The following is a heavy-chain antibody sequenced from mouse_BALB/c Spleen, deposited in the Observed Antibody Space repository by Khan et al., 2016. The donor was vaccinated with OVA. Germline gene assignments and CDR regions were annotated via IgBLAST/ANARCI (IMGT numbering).Heavy chain of an antibody. Sequence: EVQGVESGGGLVQPGGSRKLSCAALGFTFSSFGMHWVRQASEKGLEWVAYISSGSSTIQYADTVKGRFTISRDNPKNTLFLPMTSLRSEDTAMYYCARNGNIRGENAMDYWGQGTSVTVSS. D-gene: IGHD2-1*01. J-gene: IGHJ4*01. CDR1: GFTFSSFG. V-gene: IGHV5-17*02. CDR2: ISSGSSTI. CDR3: ARNGNIRGENAMDY.